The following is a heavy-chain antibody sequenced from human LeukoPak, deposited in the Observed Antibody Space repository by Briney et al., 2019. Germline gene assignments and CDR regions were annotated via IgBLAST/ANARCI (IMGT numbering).Heavy chain of an antibody. V-gene: IGHV3-23*01. D-gene: IGHD5-12*01. CDR1: GFTFSSYA. CDR2: ISGSGGST. J-gene: IGHJ4*02. CDR3: AKARHYSGYDFFRNYFDY. Sequence: GGSLRLSCAASGFTFSSYAMSWVRQAPGKGLEWVSAISGSGGSTYYADSVKGRFTISRDNSKNTLYLQMNSLRAEDTVVYYCAKARHYSGYDFFRNYFDYWGQGTLVTVSS.